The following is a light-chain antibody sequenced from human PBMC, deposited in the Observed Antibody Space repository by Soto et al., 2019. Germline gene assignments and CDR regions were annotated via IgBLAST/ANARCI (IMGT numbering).Light chain of an antibody. CDR2: GGS. V-gene: IGKV3-20*01. Sequence: DIVLAQSPGTLSWSPGERATHYCRPSQSVSSNHFAWYQQNPGPAPSLIIYGGSSRATGIPVRFSGSGSETDLTLTITRLEPEDFAVYYCQKYNNWPPITFGPGTRLEIK. CDR1: QSVSSNH. CDR3: QKYNNWPPIT. J-gene: IGKJ5*01.